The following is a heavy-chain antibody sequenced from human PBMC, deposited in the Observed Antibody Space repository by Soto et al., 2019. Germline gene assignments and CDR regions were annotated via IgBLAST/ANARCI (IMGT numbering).Heavy chain of an antibody. V-gene: IGHV1-69*02. CDR1: GGTFSSYT. J-gene: IGHJ6*03. CDR3: ASNQQQLVSDYYYYMDV. D-gene: IGHD6-13*01. Sequence: ASVKVSCKASGGTFSSYTISWVRQAPGQGLEWMGRIIPILGIANYAQKFQGRVTITADKSTSTAYMELSSLRSEDTAVYYCASNQQQLVSDYYYYMDVWGKGTTVTVSS. CDR2: IIPILGIA.